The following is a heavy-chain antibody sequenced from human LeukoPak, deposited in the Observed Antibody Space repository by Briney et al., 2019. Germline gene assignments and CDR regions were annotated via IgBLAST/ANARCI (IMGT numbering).Heavy chain of an antibody. J-gene: IGHJ4*02. Sequence: SGTLSLTCVVSGESISSSNWWSWVRQPPGRGLEWIGEVYHSGNTNYNPSLESRVTISVDMSKNQFSLKMNSINAADTAVYYCARRITGTLAPFASWGQGTLVTVSS. D-gene: IGHD1-20*01. CDR1: GESISSSNW. CDR3: ARRITGTLAPFAS. V-gene: IGHV4-4*02. CDR2: VYHSGNT.